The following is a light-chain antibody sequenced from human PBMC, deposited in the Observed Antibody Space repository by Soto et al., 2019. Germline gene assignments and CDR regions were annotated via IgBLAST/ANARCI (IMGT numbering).Light chain of an antibody. CDR1: QSVSSSY. J-gene: IGKJ3*01. CDR3: QQYGSSRGVT. CDR2: GAS. V-gene: IGKV3-20*01. Sequence: EIVLTQSPGTLSLSPGERATLSCRASQSVSSSYLAWYQQKPGQAPRLLIYGASSRATGILDRFSGSGSGTDFTLTISRLEPEDFAVYYCQQYGSSRGVTFGPGTKVDIK.